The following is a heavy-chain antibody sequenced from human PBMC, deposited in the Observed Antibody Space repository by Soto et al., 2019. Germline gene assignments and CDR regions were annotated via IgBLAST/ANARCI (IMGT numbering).Heavy chain of an antibody. CDR2: IYYSGST. V-gene: IGHV4-59*01. J-gene: IGHJ3*02. CDR1: GGSISSYY. CDR3: AGYDSSCDYYQNAAFDI. D-gene: IGHD3-22*01. Sequence: SETLSLTCTVSGGSISSYYWSWIRQPPGKGLEWIGYIYYSGSTNYNPSLKSRVTISVDTSKNQFSLKLSSVTAADTAVYYCAGYDSSCDYYQNAAFDIWGQGTMVSVSS.